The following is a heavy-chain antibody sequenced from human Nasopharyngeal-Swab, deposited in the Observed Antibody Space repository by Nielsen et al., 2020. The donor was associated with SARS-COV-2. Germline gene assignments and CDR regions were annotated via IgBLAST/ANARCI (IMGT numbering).Heavy chain of an antibody. CDR3: ARGDIGNGYYYSMSFGAFDI. CDR2: IYYSEST. J-gene: IGHJ3*02. D-gene: IGHD3-3*01. V-gene: IGHV4-30-4*01. Sequence: WIRQPPGKGLEWLGYIYYSESTYYNPSLKSRITMSLETSKNQFSLELKSVTAAVTAVYYCARGDIGNGYYYSMSFGAFDIWGQGTMVTVSS.